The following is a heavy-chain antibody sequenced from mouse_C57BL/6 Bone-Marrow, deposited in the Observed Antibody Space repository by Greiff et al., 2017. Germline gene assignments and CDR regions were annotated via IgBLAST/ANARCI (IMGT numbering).Heavy chain of an antibody. CDR2: IHPNSGST. V-gene: IGHV1-64*01. J-gene: IGHJ3*01. Sequence: QVQLQQPGAELVKPGASVKLSCKASGYTFTSYWMHWVKQRPGQGLEWIGMIHPNSGSTNYNEKFKSKATLTVDKSSRTAYMQLSSLTSEDSAVYYCARGFYYGYDGGFAYWGQGTLVTVSA. D-gene: IGHD2-2*01. CDR1: GYTFTSYW. CDR3: ARGFYYGYDGGFAY.